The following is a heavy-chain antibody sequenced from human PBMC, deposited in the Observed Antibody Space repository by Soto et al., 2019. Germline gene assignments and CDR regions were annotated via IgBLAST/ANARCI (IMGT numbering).Heavy chain of an antibody. V-gene: IGHV3-23*01. Sequence: EVQLLESGGGLVQPGGSLRLSCAASGFTFSSNAMRWVRQAPGKGLEWVSGIGSGGDTYYADSVKGRFTISRDNSKNTVYLQMNSLRPEDTAIYYCAKRGEKFSFEYWGQGTLVTVSS. J-gene: IGHJ4*02. CDR1: GFTFSSNA. CDR3: AKRGEKFSFEY. D-gene: IGHD3-16*01. CDR2: IGSGGDT.